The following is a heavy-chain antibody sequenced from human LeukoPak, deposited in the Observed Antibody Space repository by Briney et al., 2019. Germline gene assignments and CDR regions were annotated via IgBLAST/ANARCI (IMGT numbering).Heavy chain of an antibody. CDR1: SGSISSYY. CDR3: ARLTWGFWFDP. J-gene: IGHJ5*02. Sequence: SETLSLTCTVSSGSISSYYWSWIRQPPGKGLEWIGYIYYSGSTNYNPSLKSRVTISVDTSKNQFSLKLSSVTAADTAVYYCARLTWGFWFDPWGQGTLVTVSS. D-gene: IGHD7-27*01. CDR2: IYYSGST. V-gene: IGHV4-59*08.